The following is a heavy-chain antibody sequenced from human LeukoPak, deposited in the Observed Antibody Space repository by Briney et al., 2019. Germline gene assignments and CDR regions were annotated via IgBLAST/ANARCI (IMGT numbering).Heavy chain of an antibody. CDR1: GFTFSSYG. CDR2: ISYDGSYK. J-gene: IGHJ3*02. CDR3: TKSYRNFRQGDAFDI. Sequence: GRSLRLSCAASGFTFSSYGVHWVRQAPGKGLEWVAVISYDGSYKYYADSVKGRFTISRDNSKNTVYVQMNSLRAEDTAVYYCTKSYRNFRQGDAFDIWGQGTMVTVSS. V-gene: IGHV3-30*18. D-gene: IGHD1-14*01.